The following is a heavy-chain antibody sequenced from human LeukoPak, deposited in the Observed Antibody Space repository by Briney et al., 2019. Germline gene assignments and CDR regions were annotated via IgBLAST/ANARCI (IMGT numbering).Heavy chain of an antibody. D-gene: IGHD3-3*01. CDR2: IKQDGSEK. CDR1: EFTFSSYA. Sequence: GGSLRLSCAASEFTFSSYAMSWVRQAPGKGLEWVANIKQDGSEKYYVDSVKGRFTISRDNAKNSLYLQMNSLRAEDTAVYYCARDAYYDFWSGYFVWTSYYFDYWGQGTLVTVSS. V-gene: IGHV3-7*01. J-gene: IGHJ4*02. CDR3: ARDAYYDFWSGYFVWTSYYFDY.